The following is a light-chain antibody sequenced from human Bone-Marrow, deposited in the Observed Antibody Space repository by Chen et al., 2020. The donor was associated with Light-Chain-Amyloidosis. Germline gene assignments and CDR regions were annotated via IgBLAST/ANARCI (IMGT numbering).Light chain of an antibody. Sequence: NFMLTQPHSVSVSPGKTVIISCTRSSGSIATNYVQWYQQRPGSYPTTVIYEDDQRPSGVPDRFSGSIDRSSNSVSLTISGLKTEDEADYYCQSYQGSSQGVFGGGTKLTVL. J-gene: IGLJ3*02. CDR2: EDD. CDR3: QSYQGSSQGV. CDR1: SGSIATNY. V-gene: IGLV6-57*01.